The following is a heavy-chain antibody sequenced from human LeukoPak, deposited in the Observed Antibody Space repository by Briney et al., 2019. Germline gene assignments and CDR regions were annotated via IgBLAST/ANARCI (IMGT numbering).Heavy chain of an antibody. Sequence: AASVKVSCKASGGTFSSYAISWVRQAPGQGLEWMGWISAYNGNTNYAQKLQGRVTMTTDTSTTTAYMELRSLKSDDTAVYYCARVKLGASSQDYWGQGTLVTVSS. CDR2: ISAYNGNT. D-gene: IGHD1-26*01. J-gene: IGHJ4*02. V-gene: IGHV1-18*01. CDR1: GGTFSSYA. CDR3: ARVKLGASSQDY.